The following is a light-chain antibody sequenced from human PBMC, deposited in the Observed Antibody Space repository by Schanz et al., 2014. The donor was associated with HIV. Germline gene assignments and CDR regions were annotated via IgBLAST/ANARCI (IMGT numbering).Light chain of an antibody. CDR1: QSVSRN. V-gene: IGKV3D-15*01. CDR2: GAS. Sequence: EVVMTQSPAMLYVAPGERATLSCRASQSVSRNLAWYQQKPGQAPRLLIYGASSRATGIPDRFSGSGSGTDFTLTISSLQPDDSASYYCQQYKTSATSSPYTFGQGTRVEI. CDR3: QQYKTSATSSPYT. J-gene: IGKJ2*01.